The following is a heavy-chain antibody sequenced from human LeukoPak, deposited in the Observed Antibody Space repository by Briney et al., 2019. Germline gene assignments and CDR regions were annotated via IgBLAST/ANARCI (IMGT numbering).Heavy chain of an antibody. D-gene: IGHD3-3*01. CDR1: GFTFTGYY. J-gene: IGHJ4*02. V-gene: IGHV1-2*06. Sequence: ASAKVSCKTSGFTFTGYYVHWIRQAPGQGLEWMGRINPNSGETIYTERFQGRVTMTRDTSISTAYMELSSLRSDDTAVYYCARDLVGGIWSAGFWGQGSLVTVSS. CDR2: INPNSGET. CDR3: ARDLVGGIWSAGF.